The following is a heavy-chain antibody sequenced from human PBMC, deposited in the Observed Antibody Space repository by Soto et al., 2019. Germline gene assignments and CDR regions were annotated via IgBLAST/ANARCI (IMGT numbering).Heavy chain of an antibody. Sequence: ASVKVSCKASGYTFTSYGISWVRQAPGQGLEWMGWISAGNGNTKYSQKFQGRVTITRDTSASTAYMELSSLRSEDTAVYYCARRYYGLNAFDIWGQGTMVTVSS. D-gene: IGHD3-10*01. CDR2: ISAGNGNT. CDR3: ARRYYGLNAFDI. CDR1: GYTFTSYG. J-gene: IGHJ3*02. V-gene: IGHV1-18*04.